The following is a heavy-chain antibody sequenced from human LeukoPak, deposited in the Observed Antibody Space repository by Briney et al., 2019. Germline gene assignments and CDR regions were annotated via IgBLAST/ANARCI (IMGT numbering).Heavy chain of an antibody. CDR1: EFTFSTYS. CDR2: ISSSSRYI. D-gene: IGHD4/OR15-4a*01. CDR3: ARDRGTYTDYPKNAFDI. J-gene: IGHJ3*02. Sequence: PGGSLRLSCAASEFTFSTYSMNWVRQAPGKGLEWGSFISSSSRYIYYADSVKGRFTISRDNAKKSLYLQMNSLIAEDTAIYFCARDRGTYTDYPKNAFDIWGQGTMVTVSS. V-gene: IGHV3-21*01.